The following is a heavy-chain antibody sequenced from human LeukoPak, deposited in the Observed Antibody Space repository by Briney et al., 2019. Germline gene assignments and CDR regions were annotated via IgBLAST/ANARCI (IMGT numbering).Heavy chain of an antibody. CDR3: AKEQRIRHCSEGVCMEGYYFDY. Sequence: GGSLRLSCGGTGFNFNMFAMHWVRQAPGKGLEWVSGLSRSGTTTNYADSVKGRFTISRDESKHTMFLQMNSLRPEDTAIYYCAKEQRIRHCSEGVCMEGYYFDYWGQGALVTVSS. CDR1: GFNFNMFA. CDR2: LSRSGTTT. D-gene: IGHD2-15*01. J-gene: IGHJ4*02. V-gene: IGHV3-23*01.